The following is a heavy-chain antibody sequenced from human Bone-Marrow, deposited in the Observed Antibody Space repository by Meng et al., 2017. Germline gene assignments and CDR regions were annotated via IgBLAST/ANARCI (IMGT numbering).Heavy chain of an antibody. D-gene: IGHD3-10*01. J-gene: IGHJ4*02. CDR3: ARGGVRGGIDY. Sequence: QVQVQQWGAGLLKPSETLSLTCAVYGGSFSGYYWSWFRQPPGKGLEWIGEINHSGSTNYNPSLKSRVTISVDTSKNQFSLKLSSVTAADTAVYYCARGGVRGGIDYWGQGTLVTVSS. CDR1: GGSFSGYY. CDR2: INHSGST. V-gene: IGHV4-34*01.